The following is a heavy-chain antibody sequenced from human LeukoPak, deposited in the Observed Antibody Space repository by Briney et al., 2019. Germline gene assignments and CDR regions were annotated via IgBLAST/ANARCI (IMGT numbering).Heavy chain of an antibody. J-gene: IGHJ4*02. CDR3: ARPEMAAFDY. CDR2: ISYDGSNK. V-gene: IGHV3-30-3*01. CDR1: GFTFSSYA. Sequence: PGGSLRLSCAASGFTFSSYAMHWVRQAPGKGLEWVAVISYDGSNKYYADSVKGRFTISRDNSKNTLYLQMNSLRAEDTAVYYCARPEMAAFDYWGQGTLVTVSS. D-gene: IGHD5-24*01.